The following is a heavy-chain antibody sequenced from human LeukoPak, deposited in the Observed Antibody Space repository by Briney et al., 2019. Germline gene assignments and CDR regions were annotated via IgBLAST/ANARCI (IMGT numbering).Heavy chain of an antibody. CDR3: AKDVVGIVLMVYAI. D-gene: IGHD2-8*01. V-gene: IGHV3-21*01. J-gene: IGHJ4*02. CDR2: ISSSSSYI. CDR1: GFAFSSYS. Sequence: PGGSLRLSCAASGFAFSSYSMNWVRQAPGKGLEWVSSISSSSSYIYYADSVKGRFTISRDNAKNSLYLQMNSLRAEDTAVYYCAKDVVGIVLMVYAIWGQGTLVTVSS.